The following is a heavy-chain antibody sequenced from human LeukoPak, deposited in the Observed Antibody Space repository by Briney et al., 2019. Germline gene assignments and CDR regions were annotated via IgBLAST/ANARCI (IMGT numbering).Heavy chain of an antibody. V-gene: IGHV3-33*06. CDR3: VKDGSSSWYLLPLDY. J-gene: IGHJ4*02. D-gene: IGHD6-13*01. CDR2: IWYDGSNK. CDR1: GFTFSSYG. Sequence: GRSLRLSCAASGFTFSSYGMHWVRQAPGKGLEWVAVIWYDGSNKYYADSVKGRFTISRDNSKNTLYLQMNSLRAEDTAVYYCVKDGSSSWYLLPLDYWGQGTLVTVSS.